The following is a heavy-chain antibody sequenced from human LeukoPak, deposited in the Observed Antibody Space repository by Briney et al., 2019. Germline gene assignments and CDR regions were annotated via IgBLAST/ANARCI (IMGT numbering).Heavy chain of an antibody. CDR1: GGSISSSSYY. CDR2: IYYSGST. J-gene: IGHJ5*02. Sequence: PSETLSLTCTVSGGSISSSSYYWGWIRQPPGKGLEWIGSIYYSGSTYYNPSLKSRVTISVDTSKNQFSLKLSSVTAADTAVYYCARANTLVRGYSYGPLFKWFDPWGQGTLVTVSS. CDR3: ARANTLVRGYSYGPLFKWFDP. D-gene: IGHD5-18*01. V-gene: IGHV4-39*07.